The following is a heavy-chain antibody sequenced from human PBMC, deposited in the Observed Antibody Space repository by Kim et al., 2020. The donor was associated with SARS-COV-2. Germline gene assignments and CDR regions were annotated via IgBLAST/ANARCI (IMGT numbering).Heavy chain of an antibody. CDR2: IYSGGST. V-gene: IGHV3-66*01. CDR1: GFTVSSNY. J-gene: IGHJ6*02. D-gene: IGHD2-2*01. CDR3: ARGVVVAPKDYYYYYYGMDV. Sequence: GGSLRLSCAASGFTVSSNYMSWVRQAPGKGLEWVSVIYSGGSTYYADSVKGRFTISRDNSKNTLYLQMNSLRAEDTAVYYCARGVVVAPKDYYYYYYGMDVWGQGTTVTVSS.